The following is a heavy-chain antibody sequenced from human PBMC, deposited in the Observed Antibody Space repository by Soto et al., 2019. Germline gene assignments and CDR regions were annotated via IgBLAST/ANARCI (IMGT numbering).Heavy chain of an antibody. CDR3: ARGGLSDGSGSYYNFDY. V-gene: IGHV3-13*01. CDR1: GFTFSSYD. D-gene: IGHD3-10*01. J-gene: IGHJ4*02. Sequence: GGSLRLSCAASGFTFSSYDMHWVRQATGKGLEWVSAIGTAGDTYYPGSVKGRFTISRENAKNSLYLQMNSLRAGDTAVYYCARGGLSDGSGSYYNFDYWGQGTLVTVSS. CDR2: IGTAGDT.